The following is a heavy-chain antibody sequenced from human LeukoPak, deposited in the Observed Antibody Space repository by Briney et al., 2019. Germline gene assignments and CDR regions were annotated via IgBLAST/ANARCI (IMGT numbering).Heavy chain of an antibody. V-gene: IGHV4-4*09. D-gene: IGHD3-10*01. CDR3: ARKGSVVRGVINYFDY. CDR2: IYTSGST. J-gene: IGHJ4*02. Sequence: PSETLSLTCTVSGGSISSYYWSWIRQPPGKGLEWIGYIYTSGSTNYNPSLKSRVTISVDTSKNQFSLKLSSVTAADTAVYYCARKGSVVRGVINYFDYWGQGTLVTVSS. CDR1: GGSISSYY.